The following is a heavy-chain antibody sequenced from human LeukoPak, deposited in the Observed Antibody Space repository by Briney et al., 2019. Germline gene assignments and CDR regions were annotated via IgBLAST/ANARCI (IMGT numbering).Heavy chain of an antibody. J-gene: IGHJ4*02. CDR3: ARSYYYDSSGYYSLGYFDY. CDR2: INAGNGNT. CDR1: GYTFTSYA. V-gene: IGHV1-3*01. D-gene: IGHD3-22*01. Sequence: ASVTVSCTASGYTFTSYAMHWVRQAPGQRLEWMGWINAGNGNTKYSQKFQGRVTITRDTSASTAYMELSSLRSEDTAVYYCARSYYYDSSGYYSLGYFDYWGQGTLVTVSS.